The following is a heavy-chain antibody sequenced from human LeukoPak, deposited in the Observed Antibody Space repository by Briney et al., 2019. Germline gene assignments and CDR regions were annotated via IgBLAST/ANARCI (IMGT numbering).Heavy chain of an antibody. CDR2: ISSGSSTI. CDR3: ARVGGSYAYFDY. Sequence: GGSLRLSCAASGFTFSSYAMSWVRQAPGKGLEWISYISSGSSTIYYVDSVKGRFTISRDNAKNSLYLQMNSLRVEDTAVYYCARVGGSYAYFDYWGQGTLVTVSS. V-gene: IGHV3-48*01. D-gene: IGHD1-26*01. CDR1: GFTFSSYA. J-gene: IGHJ4*02.